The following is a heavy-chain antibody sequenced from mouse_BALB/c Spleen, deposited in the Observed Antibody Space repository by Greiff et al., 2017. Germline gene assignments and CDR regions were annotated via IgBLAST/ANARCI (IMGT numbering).Heavy chain of an antibody. D-gene: IGHD1-1*01. CDR2: INPSSGYT. CDR1: GYTFTSYT. Sequence: VQLQESGAELARPGASVKMSCKASGYTFTSYTMHWVKQRPGQGLEWIGYINPSSGYTNYNQKFKDKATLTADKSSSTAYMQLSSLTSEDSAVYYCARITTVVATDYWGQGTTLTVSS. V-gene: IGHV1-4*01. CDR3: ARITTVVATDY. J-gene: IGHJ2*01.